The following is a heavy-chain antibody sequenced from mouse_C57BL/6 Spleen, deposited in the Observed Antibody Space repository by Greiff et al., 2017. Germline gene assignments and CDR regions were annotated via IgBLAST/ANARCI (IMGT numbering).Heavy chain of an antibody. CDR3: ARSVVVTTNWYFDV. Sequence: QVQLQQPGAELVRPGSSVKLSCKASGYTFTSYWMDWVKQRPGQGLEWIGNIYPSDSETHYNQKFKDKATLTVDKSSSTAYMQLSSLTSEDSAVYYCARSVVVTTNWYFDVWGTGTTVTVSS. V-gene: IGHV1-61*01. CDR1: GYTFTSYW. D-gene: IGHD2-2*01. CDR2: IYPSDSET. J-gene: IGHJ1*03.